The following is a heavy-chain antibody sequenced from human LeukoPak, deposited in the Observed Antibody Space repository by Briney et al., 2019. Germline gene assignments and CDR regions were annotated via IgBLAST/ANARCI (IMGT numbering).Heavy chain of an antibody. CDR1: GFTFSSYA. CDR2: ISGSGGST. Sequence: GGSLRLSCAASGFTFSSYAMSWVRQAPGKGLEWVSAISGSGGSTYYADSVKGRFTISRDNSKNTLYLQMDSPRAEDTAVYYCATIAPGFLEWLLRGYFDYWGQGTLVTVSS. CDR3: ATIAPGFLEWLLRGYFDY. J-gene: IGHJ4*02. V-gene: IGHV3-23*01. D-gene: IGHD3-3*01.